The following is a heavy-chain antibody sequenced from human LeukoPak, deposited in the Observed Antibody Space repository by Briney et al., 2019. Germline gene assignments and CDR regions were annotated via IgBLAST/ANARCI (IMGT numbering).Heavy chain of an antibody. CDR1: GGPISSHY. CDR2: NFYRGST. D-gene: IGHD3-22*01. Sequence: SETLSLTRTVSGGPISSHYWRWIRQPPGKGREWIGNNFYRGSTYYSPSLKSRVTISLDTSRNQFSLKLNSVTAADTAVYYCAKSNGYGLIDIWGQGTMVTDSS. V-gene: IGHV4-59*11. CDR3: AKSNGYGLIDI. J-gene: IGHJ3*02.